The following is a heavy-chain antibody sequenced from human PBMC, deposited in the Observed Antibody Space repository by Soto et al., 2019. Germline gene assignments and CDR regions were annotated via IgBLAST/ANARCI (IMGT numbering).Heavy chain of an antibody. CDR1: GYTFTSYD. CDR3: ARHIAAAGIPFDY. CDR2: MNPNSGNT. J-gene: IGHJ4*02. Sequence: ASVKVSCKASGYTFTSYDINWVRQATGQGLEWMGWMNPNSGNTGYAQKFQGRVTMTGNTSISTAYMELSSLRSEDTAVYYCARHIAAAGIPFDYWGQGTLVTVSS. V-gene: IGHV1-8*01. D-gene: IGHD6-13*01.